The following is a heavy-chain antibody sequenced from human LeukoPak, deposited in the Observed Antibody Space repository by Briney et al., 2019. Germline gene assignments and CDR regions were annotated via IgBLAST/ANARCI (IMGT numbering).Heavy chain of an antibody. D-gene: IGHD6-19*01. V-gene: IGHV3-23*01. CDR3: AKARYTAGWYTFDY. Sequence: GGSLRLSCAASGFTFSNYAMSWVRHTPGKGLEWVSIIRGSDGSTYYADSVKGRFTTSRDNSKNTLYLEMNNLRAEDTALYYCAKARYTAGWYTFDYWGQGTQVTVSS. CDR1: GFTFSNYA. J-gene: IGHJ4*02. CDR2: IRGSDGST.